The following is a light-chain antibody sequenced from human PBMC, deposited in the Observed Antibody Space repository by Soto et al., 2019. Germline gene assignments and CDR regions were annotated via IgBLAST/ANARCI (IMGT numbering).Light chain of an antibody. J-gene: IGKJ4*01. CDR2: DAS. V-gene: IGKV3-11*01. Sequence: EIVLTQSPATLSLSPGERATLSCRASQSVSTYLAWYQQKPGQAPRLLIYDASNRAAAIPARLSGSGPGTDFTLPISSLEPEDFAVYYCQQRSNWPLTFGGGTKVEIK. CDR3: QQRSNWPLT. CDR1: QSVSTY.